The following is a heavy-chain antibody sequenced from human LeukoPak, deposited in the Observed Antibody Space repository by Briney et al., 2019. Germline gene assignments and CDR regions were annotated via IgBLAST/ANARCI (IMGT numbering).Heavy chain of an antibody. D-gene: IGHD3-10*01. CDR1: GFTFSSYD. CDR3: AKGPITLALHYFDY. CDR2: IRYNGSNK. J-gene: IGHJ4*02. V-gene: IGHV3-30*02. Sequence: GGSLRLSCAASGFTFSSYDIHWVRQAPGKGLEWVAFIRYNGSNKYYAYSVRGRFTISRDNSKNTLFLQMNSLRPEDTAVYFCAKGPITLALHYFDYWGQGTLVTVSS.